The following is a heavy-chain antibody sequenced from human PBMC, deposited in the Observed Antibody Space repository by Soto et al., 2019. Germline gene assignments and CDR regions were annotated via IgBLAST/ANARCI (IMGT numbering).Heavy chain of an antibody. CDR2: MNPNSGNT. CDR1: GYTFTSYD. Sequence: QVQLVQSGAEVKKPGASVKVSCKASGYTFTSYDINWVRQATGQGLEWMGWMNPNSGNTGYAQKFQGRVTMTRNTSISPAYMELNNLRSEDTAVFCCASRNYLHSMDVWGRGTPVTVSS. D-gene: IGHD1-7*01. CDR3: ASRNYLHSMDV. J-gene: IGHJ6*02. V-gene: IGHV1-8*01.